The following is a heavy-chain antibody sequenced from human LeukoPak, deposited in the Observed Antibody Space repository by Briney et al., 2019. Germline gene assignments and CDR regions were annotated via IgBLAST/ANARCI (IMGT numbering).Heavy chain of an antibody. D-gene: IGHD1-26*01. CDR2: INPGGGST. Sequence: ASVTVSCKASGYTFTSYYMSWVRQAPGQGLECMGIINPGGGSTNYAQKFQGRVTMTSDTSTSTVYMELSSLRSEDTAVYYCARALGQGTYSYEYFQYWGQGTLVTVSS. CDR1: GYTFTSYY. CDR3: ARALGQGTYSYEYFQY. V-gene: IGHV1-46*01. J-gene: IGHJ1*01.